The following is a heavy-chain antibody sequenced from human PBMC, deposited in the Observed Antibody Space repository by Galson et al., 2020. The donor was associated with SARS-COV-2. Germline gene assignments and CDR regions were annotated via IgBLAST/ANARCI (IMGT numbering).Heavy chain of an antibody. CDR2: INPSGDIT. V-gene: IGHV1-46*04. Sequence: ASVKVSCKASGGTFSSYAISWVRQAPGQGLEWMGVINPSGDITSYAQKLRGRVTVTRDMSTQTVYMELSSLTSEDTAVYYCAREWGDINSSVFDYWGQGSLVVVSS. CDR1: GGTFSSYA. J-gene: IGHJ4*02. D-gene: IGHD2-21*01. CDR3: AREWGDINSSVFDY.